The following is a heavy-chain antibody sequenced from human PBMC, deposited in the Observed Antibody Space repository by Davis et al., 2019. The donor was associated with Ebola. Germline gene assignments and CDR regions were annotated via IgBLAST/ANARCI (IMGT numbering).Heavy chain of an antibody. J-gene: IGHJ5*02. CDR2: IKQDGSEK. D-gene: IGHD3/OR15-3a*01. Sequence: GGSLRLSCVASGFTFTSAWMSWVRQAPGKGLEWVANIKQDGSEKYYVDSVKGRFTISRDNAKNSLYLQMNILRAEDTAVYFCARDFWDYSPNWFDPWGQGTLVTVSS. V-gene: IGHV3-7*01. CDR1: GFTFTSAW. CDR3: ARDFWDYSPNWFDP.